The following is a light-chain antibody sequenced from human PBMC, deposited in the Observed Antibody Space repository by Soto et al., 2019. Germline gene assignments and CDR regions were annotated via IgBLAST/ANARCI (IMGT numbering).Light chain of an antibody. CDR1: QSVSSSY. J-gene: IGKJ1*01. CDR3: QRYGTSPST. V-gene: IGKV3-20*01. CDR2: GAS. Sequence: EIVLTQSPGTLSLSPGERATLSCRASQSVSSSYLAWYQQKPDQAPRLLIYGASRRATGIPDRCSVSVSGTDFTLTISRLETVDFVVYYFQRYGTSPSTFGQGTNVEIK.